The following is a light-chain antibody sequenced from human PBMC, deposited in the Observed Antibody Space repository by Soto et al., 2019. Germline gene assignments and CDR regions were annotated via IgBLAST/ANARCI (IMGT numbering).Light chain of an antibody. CDR2: GVS. J-gene: IGKJ1*01. Sequence: EIVLTQSPGTLSLSPGEIATLSCRASQSVSGSYLAWYQQKPGQAPRLLIFGVSTKATGIPDRFSGNGSGTDFTLTISRLEPEDFAVYYCQQYGSSLWTFGHGTKVEIK. V-gene: IGKV3-20*01. CDR3: QQYGSSLWT. CDR1: QSVSGSY.